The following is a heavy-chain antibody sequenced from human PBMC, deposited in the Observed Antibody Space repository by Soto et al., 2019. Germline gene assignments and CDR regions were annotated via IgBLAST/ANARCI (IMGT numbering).Heavy chain of an antibody. CDR2: IYYSWST. J-gene: IGHJ3*02. V-gene: IGHV4-30-4*01. Sequence: ALCCTCPVSGGSISSGDYYGSWIRQPPGKGLEWIGYIYYSWSTYYNPSLKSRVTISVDTSKNQFSLKLSSVTAADTAMYYCAKTSGSYPDAFDIWGQGTMVTVS. CDR3: AKTSGSYPDAFDI. CDR1: GGSISSGDYY. D-gene: IGHD1-26*01.